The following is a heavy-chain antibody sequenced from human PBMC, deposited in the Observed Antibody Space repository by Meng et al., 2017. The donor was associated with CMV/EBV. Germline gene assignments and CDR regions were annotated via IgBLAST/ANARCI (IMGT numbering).Heavy chain of an antibody. J-gene: IGHJ4*02. Sequence: ETLSLTCAASGFTFSSYSMNWVRQAPGKGLEWVSYISSSSSTIYYADSVKGRFTISRDNAKNSLYLQMNSLRAEDTAVYYCARGQDYDFWSGSYWGQGTLVTVSS. CDR2: ISSSSSTI. D-gene: IGHD3-3*01. V-gene: IGHV3-48*04. CDR1: GFTFSSYS. CDR3: ARGQDYDFWSGSY.